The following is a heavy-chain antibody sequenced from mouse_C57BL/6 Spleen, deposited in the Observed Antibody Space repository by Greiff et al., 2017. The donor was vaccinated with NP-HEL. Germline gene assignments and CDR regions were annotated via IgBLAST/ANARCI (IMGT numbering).Heavy chain of an antibody. J-gene: IGHJ2*01. CDR2: IYPGDGDT. CDR3: ARDWDVKNFYY. D-gene: IGHD4-1*01. CDR1: GYAFSSYW. Sequence: VQLQQSGAELVKPGASVKISCQASGYAFSSYWMNWVKQRPGKGLEWIGQIYPGDGDTNYNGKFQGKATLTADKSSSTAYMQLSSLTSEDSAVYFCARDWDVKNFYYWGQGTTLTVSS. V-gene: IGHV1-80*01.